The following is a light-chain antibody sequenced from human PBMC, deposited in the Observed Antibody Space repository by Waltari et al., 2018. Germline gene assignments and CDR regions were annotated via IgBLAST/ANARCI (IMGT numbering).Light chain of an antibody. CDR1: QSVLYSSDNKNC. CDR2: WAS. V-gene: IGKV4-1*01. Sequence: DIVMTQSPDSLAVSLGERATINCKSSQSVLYSSDNKNCLAWNQQKPGQPPKLLIHWASMRESGVPDRFSGSGSGTDFTLTISSLQAEDVAVYYCQSRAFGQGTKVEIK. CDR3: QSRA. J-gene: IGKJ1*01.